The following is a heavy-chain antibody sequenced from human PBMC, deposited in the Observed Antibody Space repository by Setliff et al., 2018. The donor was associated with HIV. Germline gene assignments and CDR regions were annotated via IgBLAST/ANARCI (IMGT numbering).Heavy chain of an antibody. CDR3: ARHDPGGFHFSPDY. CDR1: GGSINRIGYY. D-gene: IGHD6-25*01. CDR2: VYYDGTT. J-gene: IGHJ4*02. V-gene: IGHV4-39*01. Sequence: PSETLSLTCTVSGGSINRIGYYWGWIRQSPGKGLEWIGNVYYDGTTYYNPSLKSRVTLSVDTSKNQFSLELSSVTASDTAVYRCARHDPGGFHFSPDYWGQGTLVTVSS.